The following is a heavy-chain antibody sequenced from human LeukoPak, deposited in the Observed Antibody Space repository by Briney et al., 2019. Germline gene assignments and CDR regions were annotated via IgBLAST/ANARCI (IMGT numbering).Heavy chain of an antibody. V-gene: IGHV1-2*02. CDR3: ASNINYYGSGSYSAPHYYYYGMDV. J-gene: IGHJ6*02. D-gene: IGHD3-10*01. CDR2: INPNSGGT. Sequence: ASVKVSCKASGYTFTGYYMHWVRQAPGQGLEWMGWINPNSGGTNYAQKFQGRVTMTRDTSISTAYMELSRLRSDDTAVYYCASNINYYGSGSYSAPHYYYYGMDVWGQGTTVTVSS. CDR1: GYTFTGYY.